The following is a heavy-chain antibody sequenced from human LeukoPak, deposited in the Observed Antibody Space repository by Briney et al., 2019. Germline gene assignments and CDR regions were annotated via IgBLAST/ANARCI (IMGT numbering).Heavy chain of an antibody. Sequence: PSETLSLTCTVSGGSISSGGYYWSWIRQHPGKGLEWIGYIYYSGSTYYNPSLKSRVTISVDTSKNQFSLKLSSVTAADTAVYYCARVGYYAFWSGYYTSPHLNWFDPWGQGTLVTVSS. V-gene: IGHV4-31*03. CDR2: IYYSGST. D-gene: IGHD3-3*01. CDR1: GGSISSGGYY. CDR3: ARVGYYAFWSGYYTSPHLNWFDP. J-gene: IGHJ5*02.